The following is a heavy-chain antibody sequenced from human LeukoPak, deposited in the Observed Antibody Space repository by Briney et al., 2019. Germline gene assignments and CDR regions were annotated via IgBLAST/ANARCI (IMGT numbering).Heavy chain of an antibody. CDR2: ISSSSTYI. CDR3: ARDQGGSDPYYFDY. CDR1: GFTFSSYN. Sequence: GGSLRLSCAASGFTFSSYNMNWVRQAPGKGLEWVSSISSSSTYIYYADSVKGRFTISRDNAKKSLYLQMNSLRAEDTAVYYCARDQGGSDPYYFDYWGQGTLVTVPS. J-gene: IGHJ4*02. D-gene: IGHD1-26*01. V-gene: IGHV3-21*01.